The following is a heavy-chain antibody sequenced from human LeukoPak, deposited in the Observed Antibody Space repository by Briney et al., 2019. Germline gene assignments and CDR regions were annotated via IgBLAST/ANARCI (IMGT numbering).Heavy chain of an antibody. Sequence: GGSLRLSCAASGFTFSSYGMHWVRQAPGKGLEWVAVISYDGSNKYYADSVKGRFTISRDNSKNTLYLQMNSLRAEDTAVYYCTNEGGIFGMLVLQGGWGQGTLVTVSS. CDR3: TNEGGIFGMLVLQGG. J-gene: IGHJ4*02. CDR1: GFTFSSYG. V-gene: IGHV3-30*18. D-gene: IGHD3-3*01. CDR2: ISYDGSNK.